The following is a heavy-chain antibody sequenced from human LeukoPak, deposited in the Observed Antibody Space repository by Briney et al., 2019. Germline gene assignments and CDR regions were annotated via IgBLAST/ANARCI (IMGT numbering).Heavy chain of an antibody. J-gene: IGHJ3*02. Sequence: GGSLRLSCAASGFTFSSYSMNWVRQAPGKGLEWVSSISSSSSYIYYADSVKGRFTISRDNSKNTLYLQMNSLRAEDTAVYYCARPIYDSSGLEAFDIWGQGTMVTVSS. CDR1: GFTFSSYS. CDR3: ARPIYDSSGLEAFDI. V-gene: IGHV3-21*04. D-gene: IGHD3-22*01. CDR2: ISSSSSYI.